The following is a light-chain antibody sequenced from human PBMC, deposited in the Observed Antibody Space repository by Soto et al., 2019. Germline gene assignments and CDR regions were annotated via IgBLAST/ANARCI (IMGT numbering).Light chain of an antibody. V-gene: IGKV1-5*03. CDR1: QTISSW. CDR3: QHYKNYSEA. CDR2: KAS. Sequence: DIRMTQSHSTLSGSVGDRVTITCRASQTISSWLAWYQQKPGKAPKLLIYKASTLKSGVPSRFSGSGSGTEFTLTISSLQPDEFSTDYFQHYKNYSEAFGQGTKVELK. J-gene: IGKJ1*01.